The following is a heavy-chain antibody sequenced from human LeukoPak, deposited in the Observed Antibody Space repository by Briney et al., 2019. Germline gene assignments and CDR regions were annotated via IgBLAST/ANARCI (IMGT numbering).Heavy chain of an antibody. V-gene: IGHV3-23*01. D-gene: IGHD4-17*01. Sequence: GRSLRLSCAASGFTFSSYGMHWVRQAPGKGLEWVSAISGSGGSTYYADSVKGRFTISRDNSKNTLYLQMNSLRAEDTAVYYCAKDPGPRLRDNWFDPWGQGTLVTVSS. J-gene: IGHJ5*02. CDR3: AKDPGPRLRDNWFDP. CDR1: GFTFSSYG. CDR2: ISGSGGST.